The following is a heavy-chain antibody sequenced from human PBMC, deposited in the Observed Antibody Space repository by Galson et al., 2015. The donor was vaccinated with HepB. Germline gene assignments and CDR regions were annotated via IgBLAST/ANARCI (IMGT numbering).Heavy chain of an antibody. CDR1: GFTFSSFA. Sequence: SLRLACAASGFTFSSFAMNWVRQAPGKGLEWVSGITWNSGIIDYVGSVKGRFTISRDNAKNSLYLQMNSLRAEDTALYYCAKGSPFTVSRDAFDVWGQGTMVTVSS. CDR2: ITWNSGII. V-gene: IGHV3-9*01. J-gene: IGHJ3*01. CDR3: AKGSPFTVSRDAFDV. D-gene: IGHD4-17*01.